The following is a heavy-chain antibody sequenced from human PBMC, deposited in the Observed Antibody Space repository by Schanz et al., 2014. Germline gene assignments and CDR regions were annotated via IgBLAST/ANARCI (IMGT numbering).Heavy chain of an antibody. D-gene: IGHD6-19*01. CDR2: ITRQGTT. V-gene: IGHV3-23*01. Sequence: EVQLLESGGRLVQPGGSLRLSCTASGFTVNNYAMNWVRQAPGRGLEWVSGITRQGTTYYGDFVRRRFSISRVLSSNTLYLQMNSLRADGSAIYYCAKDHPSSGCPAFDVWGQGTQVTVSS. CDR3: AKDHPSSGCPAFDV. CDR1: GFTVNNYA. J-gene: IGHJ4*01.